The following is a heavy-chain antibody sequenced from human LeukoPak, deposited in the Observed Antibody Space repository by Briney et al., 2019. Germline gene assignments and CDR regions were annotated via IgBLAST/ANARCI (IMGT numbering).Heavy chain of an antibody. CDR2: ISGGGA. D-gene: IGHD3-22*01. J-gene: IGHJ4*02. V-gene: IGHV3-23*01. CDR1: GFTFSSYA. CDR3: AKTGGVITTNVDY. Sequence: GGSLRLSCAASGFTFSSYAMTWVRQAPGRGLEWVSTISGGGAYYADSVKGRFTISRDNSKNTLYLQMNSLRAEDTAVYYCAKTGGVITTNVDYWGQGTLVTVSS.